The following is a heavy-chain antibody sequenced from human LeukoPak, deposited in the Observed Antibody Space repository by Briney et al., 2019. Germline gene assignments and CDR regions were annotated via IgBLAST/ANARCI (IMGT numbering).Heavy chain of an antibody. D-gene: IGHD2-2*01. CDR1: GFTFSSYA. Sequence: GGSLRLSCAASGFTFSSYAMSRVRQAPGKGLEWVSAISGSGGSTYYADSVKGRFTISRDNSKNTLYLQMNSLRAEDTAVYYCAKGSRGGPAAIQLDYWGQGTLVTGSS. CDR2: ISGSGGST. J-gene: IGHJ4*02. V-gene: IGHV3-23*01. CDR3: AKGSRGGPAAIQLDY.